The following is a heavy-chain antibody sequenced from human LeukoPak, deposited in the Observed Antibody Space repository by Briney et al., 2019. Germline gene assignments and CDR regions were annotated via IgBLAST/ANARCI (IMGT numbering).Heavy chain of an antibody. CDR3: ANPGVQAVDY. J-gene: IGHJ4*02. D-gene: IGHD3-3*01. Sequence: GGSLRLSCAASGFTFSSYSMSWVRQAPGKGLEWVSAISGSGGSTYYADSAKGRFTISRDNSQNTLYLQMNSLRAEDTAVYYCANPGVQAVDYWGQGTLVTVSS. CDR1: GFTFSSYS. CDR2: ISGSGGST. V-gene: IGHV3-23*01.